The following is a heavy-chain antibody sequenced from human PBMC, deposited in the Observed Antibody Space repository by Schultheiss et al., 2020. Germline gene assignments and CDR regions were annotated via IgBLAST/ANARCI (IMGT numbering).Heavy chain of an antibody. CDR2: ISSSGSTI. Sequence: GESLKISCAASGFTFDDYGMSWVRQAPGKGLEWVSYISSSGSTIYYADSVKGRFTISRDNAKNSLYLQMNSLRAEDTAVYYCARGAARAWVAVWGQGTLVTVSS. J-gene: IGHJ4*02. D-gene: IGHD6-6*01. V-gene: IGHV3-11*01. CDR1: GFTFDDYG. CDR3: ARGAARAWVAV.